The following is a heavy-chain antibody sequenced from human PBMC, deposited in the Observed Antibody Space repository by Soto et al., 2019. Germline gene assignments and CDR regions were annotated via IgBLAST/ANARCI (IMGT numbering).Heavy chain of an antibody. J-gene: IGHJ4*02. CDR3: AKGGIVGATYPYPFDY. Sequence: PGGSLRLSCAASGFTFSSYAMSWVRQAPGKGLEWVSAISGSGGSTYYADSVKGRFTISRDNSKNTLYLQMNSLRAEDTAVYYCAKGGIVGATYPYPFDYWGQGTLVTVSS. D-gene: IGHD1-26*01. CDR1: GFTFSSYA. CDR2: ISGSGGST. V-gene: IGHV3-23*01.